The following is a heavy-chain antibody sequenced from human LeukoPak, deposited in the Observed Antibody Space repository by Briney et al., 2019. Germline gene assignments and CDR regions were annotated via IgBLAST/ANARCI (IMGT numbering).Heavy chain of an antibody. CDR1: GFTFGSYS. J-gene: IGHJ4*02. V-gene: IGHV3-21*01. CDR2: ISSSSSYI. D-gene: IGHD3-22*01. CDR3: ARDLPDYYDSSGLRGD. Sequence: PGGSLRLSCAASGFTFGSYSMNWVRQAPGKGLEWVSSISSSSSYIYYADSVKGRFTISRDNAKNSLYLQMNSLRAEDTAVYYCARDLPDYYDSSGLRGDWGQGTLVTVSS.